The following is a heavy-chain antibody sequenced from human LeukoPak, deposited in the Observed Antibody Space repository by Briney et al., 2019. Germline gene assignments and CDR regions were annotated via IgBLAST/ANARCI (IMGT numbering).Heavy chain of an antibody. CDR2: IYYSGST. CDR1: GGSISSYY. CDR3: ARDFVSGTTWYYFDY. Sequence: SETLSLTCTVSGGSISSYYWSWIRQPPGKGLEWIGYIYYSGSTNYNPSLKSRVTISVDTSKNQFSLELSPVTAADTAVYHCARDFVSGTTWYYFDYWGQGTLVTVSS. J-gene: IGHJ4*02. D-gene: IGHD1-26*01. V-gene: IGHV4-59*01.